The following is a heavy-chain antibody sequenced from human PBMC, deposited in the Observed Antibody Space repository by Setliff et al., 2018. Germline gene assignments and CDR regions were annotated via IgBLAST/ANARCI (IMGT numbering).Heavy chain of an antibody. Sequence: GGSLRLSCTASGFTFGHYNTNWVRQAPGKGLEWVSSISNSGGEIHYADSVKGRFTISRDNPRSTLYLQMNSLRAEDTAVYFCASIDWGENFYNMDVWGKGTTVTVSS. V-gene: IGHV3-21*01. J-gene: IGHJ6*03. CDR3: ASIDWGENFYNMDV. CDR1: GFTFGHYN. CDR2: ISNSGGEI. D-gene: IGHD7-27*01.